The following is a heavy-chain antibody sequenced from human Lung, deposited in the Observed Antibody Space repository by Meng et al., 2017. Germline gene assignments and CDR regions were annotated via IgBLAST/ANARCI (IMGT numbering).Heavy chain of an antibody. D-gene: IGHD6-19*01. CDR1: GGSFSGYY. CDR2: IIDSGST. Sequence: QVQLHQWGAGLLKPSGNRSLTCAVYGGSFSGYYWSWIRQPPGKGLEWIGEIIDSGSTNYNPSLKSRVTISVDTSKNQFSLRVTSVTAADRAVYYCVRRTYSSGWYFDYWGQGTLVTVSS. V-gene: IGHV4-34*12. CDR3: VRRTYSSGWYFDY. J-gene: IGHJ4*02.